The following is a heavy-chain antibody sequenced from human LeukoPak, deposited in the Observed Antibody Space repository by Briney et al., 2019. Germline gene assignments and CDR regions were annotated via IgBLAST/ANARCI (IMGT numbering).Heavy chain of an antibody. Sequence: GGSLRLSCAASGLTFNSYWMHWVRQVAGKGLVWVARINGDASNTTYADSVKGRFTSATDNAKNTLYLQRNSLRVDDTAVYYCARAMPHDNWFDPWGQGSLVTVSS. CDR3: ARAMPHDNWFDP. CDR2: INGDASNT. D-gene: IGHD2-2*01. J-gene: IGHJ5*02. V-gene: IGHV3-74*03. CDR1: GLTFNSYW.